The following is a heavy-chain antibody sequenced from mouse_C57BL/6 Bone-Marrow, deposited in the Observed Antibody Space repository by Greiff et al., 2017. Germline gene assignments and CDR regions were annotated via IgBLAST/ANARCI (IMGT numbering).Heavy chain of an antibody. CDR1: GYAFSSYW. Sequence: VQLQQSGAELVKPGASVKISCKASGYAFSSYWMNWVKQRPGTGLEWIGQIYPGDGDTNYNGKYKGKATLTADKSSSTAYMQRSRLTSEDSAVYYCAIKAFYYYGSSWDFDVWGTGTTGTVSS. J-gene: IGHJ1*03. V-gene: IGHV1-80*01. D-gene: IGHD1-1*01. CDR2: IYPGDGDT. CDR3: AIKAFYYYGSSWDFDV.